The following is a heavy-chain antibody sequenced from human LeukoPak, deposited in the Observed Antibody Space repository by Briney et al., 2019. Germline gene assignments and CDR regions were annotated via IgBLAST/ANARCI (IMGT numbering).Heavy chain of an antibody. D-gene: IGHD3-10*01. CDR2: INPNSGGT. J-gene: IGHJ4*02. V-gene: IGHV1-2*02. CDR3: ARMQGSGSYYSS. CDR1: GYTFTSYY. Sequence: ASVKVSCKASGYTFTSYYMHWVRQAPGQGLEWMGWINPNSGGTNYAQKFQGRVTMTRDTSISTAYMELSRLRSDDTAVYYCARMQGSGSYYSSWGQGTLVTVSS.